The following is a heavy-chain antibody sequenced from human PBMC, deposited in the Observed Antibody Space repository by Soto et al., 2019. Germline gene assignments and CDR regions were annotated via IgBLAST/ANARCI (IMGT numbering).Heavy chain of an antibody. Sequence: GGIRQPDGKGLEWIGRIYTSGSTNYNPSLKSRVTMSVDTSKNQFSLKLSSVTAADTAVYYCARGSYDYRSGYSVFDYCGQGTLVTVSS. D-gene: IGHD3-3*01. CDR2: IYTSGST. CDR3: ARGSYDYRSGYSVFDY. J-gene: IGHJ4*02. V-gene: IGHV4-4*07.